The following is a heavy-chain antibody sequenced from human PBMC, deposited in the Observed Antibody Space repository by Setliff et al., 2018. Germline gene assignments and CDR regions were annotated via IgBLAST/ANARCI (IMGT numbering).Heavy chain of an antibody. D-gene: IGHD3-3*01. CDR2: IYYSGTT. Sequence: ASETLSLTCTVSGGSIINNNYYWGWIRQPPGKGLEWIGTIYYSGTTYYNPSLKSRVTISIDTSKNQFSLKLNSVTAADTAVYYCASGGAGFFTSGRWGQGTLVTVSS. CDR3: ASGGAGFFTSGR. CDR1: GGSIINNNYY. J-gene: IGHJ4*02. V-gene: IGHV4-39*01.